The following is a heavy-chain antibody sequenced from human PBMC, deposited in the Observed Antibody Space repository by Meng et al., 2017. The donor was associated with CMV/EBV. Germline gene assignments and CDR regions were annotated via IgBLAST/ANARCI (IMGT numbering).Heavy chain of an antibody. CDR2: IYYSGST. CDR1: GGSISSGDYY. CDR3: ARVTSRVAGAFDY. J-gene: IGHJ4*02. V-gene: IGHV4-30-4*08. Sequence: QVTLQEAGPGLVKPSQTLSLTCTVSGGSISSGDYYWSWIRHPPGKGLEWIGYIYYSGSTYYNPSLKSRVTISVDTSKNQFSLKLSSVTAADTAVYYCARVTSRVAGAFDYWGQGTLVTVSS. D-gene: IGHD1-14*01.